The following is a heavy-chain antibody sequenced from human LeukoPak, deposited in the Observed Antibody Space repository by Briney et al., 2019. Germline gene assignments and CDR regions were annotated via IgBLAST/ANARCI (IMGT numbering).Heavy chain of an antibody. V-gene: IGHV3-21*01. J-gene: IGHJ4*02. Sequence: GGSLRLSCAASGFTFSDYAMNWVRQAPGKGLEWVSSISSGGSYISYADSVKGRFTVSRDNAKDSSFLQMRSLRDEDTAVYYCARGPTLYCTSSSCLDGVDWGQGTLVSVSS. D-gene: IGHD2-2*01. CDR3: ARGPTLYCTSSSCLDGVD. CDR2: ISSGGSYI. CDR1: GFTFSDYA.